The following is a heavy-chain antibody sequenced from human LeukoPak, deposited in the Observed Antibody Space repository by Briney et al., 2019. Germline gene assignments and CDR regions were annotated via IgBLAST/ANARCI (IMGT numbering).Heavy chain of an antibody. CDR2: ISYDGSNK. J-gene: IGHJ3*02. D-gene: IGHD6-13*01. Sequence: GGSLRLSCAASGFTFSSYAMHWVRQAPGKGLEWVTVISYDGSNKYYADSVKGRFTISRDNSKNTLYLQMNSLRAEDTAVYYCAREQQLDAFDIWGQGTMVTVSS. V-gene: IGHV3-30-3*01. CDR1: GFTFSSYA. CDR3: AREQQLDAFDI.